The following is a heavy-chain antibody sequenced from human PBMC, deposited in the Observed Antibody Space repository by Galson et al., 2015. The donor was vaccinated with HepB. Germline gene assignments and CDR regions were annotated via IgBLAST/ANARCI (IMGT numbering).Heavy chain of an antibody. V-gene: IGHV3-23*01. D-gene: IGHD3-16*01. CDR1: GFTFSTYG. CDR3: AGRMGIMP. J-gene: IGHJ5*02. Sequence: SLRLSCAASGFTFSTYGMIWVRQAPGKGLEWVSFINSDGGSTYYAGSVKGRFTISRDNSKNTLFLQMNSLRPEDTAIYYCAGRMGIMPWGQGTLVTVSS. CDR2: INSDGGST.